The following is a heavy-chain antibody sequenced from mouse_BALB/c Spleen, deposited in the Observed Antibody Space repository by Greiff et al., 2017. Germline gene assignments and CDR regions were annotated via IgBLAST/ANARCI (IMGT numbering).Heavy chain of an antibody. CDR1: GYSITSDYA. CDR3: ARGSIYDGYYDFAY. J-gene: IGHJ3*01. V-gene: IGHV3-2*02. D-gene: IGHD2-3*01. CDR2: ISYSGST. Sequence: EVQLQQSGPGLVKPSQSLSLTCTVTGYSITSDYAWNWIRQFPGNKLEWMGYISYSGSTSYNPSLKSRISITRDTSKNQFFLQLNSVTTEDTATYYCARGSIYDGYYDFAYWGQGTLVTVSA.